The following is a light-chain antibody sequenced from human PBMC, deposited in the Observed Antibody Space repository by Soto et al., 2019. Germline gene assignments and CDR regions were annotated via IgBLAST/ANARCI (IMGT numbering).Light chain of an antibody. CDR2: AAS. Sequence: DIQMTQSPSSVSASVGDRVTITCRASQDIFNYLAWYQQKPGKAPKLLIYAASSLQNGVPSRFSGSGSGTDFTLTISSLQPEDFASYYCQQYENLPTFGQGTRLEIK. CDR1: QDIFNY. CDR3: QQYENLPT. V-gene: IGKV1-12*01. J-gene: IGKJ5*01.